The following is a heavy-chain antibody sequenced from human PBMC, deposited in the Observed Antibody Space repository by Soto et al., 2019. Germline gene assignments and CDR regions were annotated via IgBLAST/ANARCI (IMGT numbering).Heavy chain of an antibody. Sequence: SVKVSCKASGGTFSSYAISWVRQAPGQGLEWMGGIIPIFGTANYAQKFQGRVTITADESTSTAYMELSSLRSEDTALYYCSCESYYDSSCYFLPFQYGMDVWGQGTTVTFSS. CDR3: SCESYYDSSCYFLPFQYGMDV. J-gene: IGHJ6*02. CDR1: GGTFSSYA. V-gene: IGHV1-69*13. CDR2: IIPIFGTA. D-gene: IGHD3-22*01.